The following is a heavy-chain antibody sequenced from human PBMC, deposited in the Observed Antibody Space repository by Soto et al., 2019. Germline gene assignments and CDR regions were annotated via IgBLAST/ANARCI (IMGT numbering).Heavy chain of an antibody. CDR1: GFTFSSYA. V-gene: IGHV3-23*01. CDR3: AKETPQETYYDFWGGYYKYYGMDV. D-gene: IGHD3-3*01. CDR2: ISGSGGST. J-gene: IGHJ6*02. Sequence: PGGSLRLSCAASGFTFSSYAMSWVRQAPGKGLEWVSAISGSGGSTYYADSVKGRFTISRDNSRNTLYLQMNSLRAEDTAVYYCAKETPQETYYDFWGGYYKYYGMDVWGQGTTVTVSS.